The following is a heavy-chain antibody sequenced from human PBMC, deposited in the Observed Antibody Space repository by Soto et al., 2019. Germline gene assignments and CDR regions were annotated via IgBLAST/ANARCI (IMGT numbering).Heavy chain of an antibody. J-gene: IGHJ5*02. V-gene: IGHV3-23*01. D-gene: IGHD5-12*01. CDR3: AKGGPTFLNWFGP. Sequence: GSLRLSCAASGFTFSSYAMNWVRQAPGKGLGWISVISNSGHSAYYADSVKGRFTISRDNSKNTLYLQIKSLRAEDTAAYYCAKGGPTFLNWFGPWGQGTLVTVSS. CDR2: ISNSGHSA. CDR1: GFTFSSYA.